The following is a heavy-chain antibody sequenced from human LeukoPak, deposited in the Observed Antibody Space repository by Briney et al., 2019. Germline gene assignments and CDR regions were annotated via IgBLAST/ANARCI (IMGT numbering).Heavy chain of an antibody. D-gene: IGHD3-22*01. CDR2: ISGSGGST. V-gene: IGHV3-23*01. J-gene: IGHJ4*02. CDR1: GFTFSSYV. Sequence: GGSLRLSCAASGFTFSSYVMSWVRQAPGKGLEWVSAISGSGGSTYYADSVKGRFTISRDNSKNTLYLQMNSLRAEDTAVYYCAKDFYDSSGYIHYFDYWGQGTLVTVSS. CDR3: AKDFYDSSGYIHYFDY.